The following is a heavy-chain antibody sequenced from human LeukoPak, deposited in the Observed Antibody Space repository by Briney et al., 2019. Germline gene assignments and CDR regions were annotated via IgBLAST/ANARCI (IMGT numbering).Heavy chain of an antibody. J-gene: IGHJ4*02. CDR1: EFTFSDYA. Sequence: GGSLRLSCAASEFTFSDYAMSWVRQAPGKGLEWVSAISGGGGTTYYADSVKGRFTISRDNSKNTLFLQMNSLRAEDTAVYYCAKDREGLSSGYDLEYFDYWGQGTLVTVSS. CDR2: ISGGGGTT. V-gene: IGHV3-23*01. D-gene: IGHD5-12*01. CDR3: AKDREGLSSGYDLEYFDY.